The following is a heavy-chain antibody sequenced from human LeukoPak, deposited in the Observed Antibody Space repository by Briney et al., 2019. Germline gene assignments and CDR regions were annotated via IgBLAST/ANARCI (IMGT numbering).Heavy chain of an antibody. V-gene: IGHV4-59*01. CDR1: GGSISSYY. Sequence: SETLSLTCTVSGGSISSYYWSWIRQPPGKGLEWIGYIDYSGDINYNPSLKSRITISLDTSKNQFSLKLSSVTAADTAVYYCAREYYDILTAYSTYFDHWGQGALVTVSS. D-gene: IGHD3-9*01. CDR3: AREYYDILTAYSTYFDH. CDR2: IDYSGDI. J-gene: IGHJ4*02.